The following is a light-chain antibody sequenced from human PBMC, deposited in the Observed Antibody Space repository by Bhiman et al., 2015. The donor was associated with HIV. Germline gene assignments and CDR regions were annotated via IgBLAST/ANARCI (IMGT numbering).Light chain of an antibody. V-gene: IGLV1-47*01. J-gene: IGLJ3*02. CDR1: SSNIGTKY. Sequence: LTQPPSASGTPGQRVTISCSGSSSNIGTKYVYWYQQLPGTAPKLLIYRNNERPSGVPDRFSGSKSGTSASLAISGLRSEDEADYYCAAWDDRLSGWVFGGGTKLTVL. CDR3: AAWDDRLSGWV. CDR2: RNN.